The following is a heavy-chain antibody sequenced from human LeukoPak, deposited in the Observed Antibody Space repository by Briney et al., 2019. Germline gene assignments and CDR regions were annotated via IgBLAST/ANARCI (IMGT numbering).Heavy chain of an antibody. CDR3: ARGIWIQLWSYPQSYFDY. Sequence: SVKISCKASGYTFTCYDINWVRQATGPGFYRSGSMNPNGGNTGYAQKFQGRVTMTRNTSISTAYMELSSLRSEDTAVYYCARGIWIQLWSYPQSYFDYWGQGTLVTVSS. CDR2: MNPNGGNT. D-gene: IGHD5-18*01. V-gene: IGHV1-8*01. J-gene: IGHJ4*02. CDR1: GYTFTCYD.